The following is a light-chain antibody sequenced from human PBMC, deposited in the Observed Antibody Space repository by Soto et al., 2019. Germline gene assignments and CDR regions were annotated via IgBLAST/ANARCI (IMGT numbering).Light chain of an antibody. J-gene: IGKJ5*01. CDR1: QSVNSK. V-gene: IGKV3-15*01. CDR2: GVS. CDR3: QQYNNWPFS. Sequence: EIVIKQSPATLFVSPREKVSLYCRASQSVNSKLAWYQQKPGQAPRLLIYGVSTRATGVPARFSGTGSETDFTLTISGLQSEDSAVYFCQQYNNWPFSFGQGTRLEIK.